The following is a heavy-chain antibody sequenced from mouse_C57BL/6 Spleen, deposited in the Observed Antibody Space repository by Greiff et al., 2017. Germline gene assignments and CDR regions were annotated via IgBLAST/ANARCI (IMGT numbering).Heavy chain of an antibody. CDR1: GYSITSGYY. CDR2: ISYDGSN. D-gene: IGHD1-1*01. CDR3: ARDGDYGTRFAY. Sequence: EVKLVESGPGLVKPSQSLSLTCSVTGYSITSGYYWNWIRQFPGNKLEWMGYISYDGSNNYNPSLKNRISITRDTSKNQFFLKLNSVTTEDTATYYCARDGDYGTRFAYWGQGTLVTVSA. J-gene: IGHJ3*01. V-gene: IGHV3-6*01.